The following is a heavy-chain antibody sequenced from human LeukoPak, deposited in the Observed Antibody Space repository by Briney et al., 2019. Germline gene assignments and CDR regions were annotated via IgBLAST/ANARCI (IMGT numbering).Heavy chain of an antibody. V-gene: IGHV4-39*01. CDR1: GGSISSSSYY. CDR2: IYYSGST. D-gene: IGHD3-10*01. J-gene: IGHJ5*02. CDR3: AIRPSIWSNRFDP. Sequence: KPSETLSLTCTVSGGSISSSSYYWGWIRQPPGKGLEWIGSIYYSGSTYYNPSLKSRVTISVDTSKNQFSLKLSSVTAADTAVYYCAIRPSIWSNRFDPWGQGTLVTVSS.